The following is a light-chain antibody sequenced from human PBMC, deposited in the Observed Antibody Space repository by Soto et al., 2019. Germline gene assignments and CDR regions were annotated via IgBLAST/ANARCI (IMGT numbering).Light chain of an antibody. CDR3: MQALQTPLT. CDR1: QSLLQSNGNNY. V-gene: IGKV2-28*01. J-gene: IGKJ4*01. Sequence: DIVMTQSPLSLPVTPGEPASISCRSSQSLLQSNGNNYLDWYVQKPGQSPQLLIYLGSSRASGVPDRFSGSGSGTDYTLKISRVEAEDVGVYYCMQALQTPLTFGGGTKVDIK. CDR2: LGS.